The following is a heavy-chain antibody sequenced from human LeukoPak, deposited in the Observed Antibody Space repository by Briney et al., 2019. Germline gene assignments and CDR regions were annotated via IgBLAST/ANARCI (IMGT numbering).Heavy chain of an antibody. CDR2: IIPIFGTA. V-gene: IGHV1-69*13. J-gene: IGHJ4*02. CDR3: ARDQRGSGSYRRDLNY. CDR1: GGTFSSCA. D-gene: IGHD3-10*01. Sequence: ASVKVSCKASGGTFSSCAISWVRQAPGQGLEWMGGIIPIFGTANYAQKFQGRVTITADESTSTAYMELSSLRSEDTAVYYCARDQRGSGSYRRDLNYWGQGTLVTVSS.